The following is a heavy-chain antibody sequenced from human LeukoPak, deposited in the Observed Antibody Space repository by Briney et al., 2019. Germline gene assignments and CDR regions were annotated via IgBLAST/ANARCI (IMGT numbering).Heavy chain of an antibody. J-gene: IGHJ4*02. CDR2: ISGSGGST. D-gene: IGHD2-2*01. Sequence: GGSLRLSFAASGFTFSSYAMSWVRQAPGKGLEWVSAISGSGGSTYYADSVKGRFTISRDNSKNTLYLQMNSLRAEDTAVYYCAKDHCSSTSCYWFDYWGQGTPVTVSS. CDR1: GFTFSSYA. CDR3: AKDHCSSTSCYWFDY. V-gene: IGHV3-23*01.